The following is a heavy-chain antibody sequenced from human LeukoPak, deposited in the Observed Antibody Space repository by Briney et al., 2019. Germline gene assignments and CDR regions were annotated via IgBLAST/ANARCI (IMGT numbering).Heavy chain of an antibody. J-gene: IGHJ4*02. CDR1: GCSISTYY. Sequence: SETLSLTCTVSGCSISTYYWSWIRQPPGKGLEWIGFIYYTGSTNYNPSSKSRANISVDTSKNQFSLKVSSVTAGDTAVYYCARGGTGYYNFDYWGQGTLVTVSS. CDR3: ARGGTGYYNFDY. V-gene: IGHV4-59*01. CDR2: IYYTGST. D-gene: IGHD3/OR15-3a*01.